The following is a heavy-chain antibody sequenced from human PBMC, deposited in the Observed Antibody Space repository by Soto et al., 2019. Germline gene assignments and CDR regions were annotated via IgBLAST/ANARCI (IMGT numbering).Heavy chain of an antibody. Sequence: SETLSLTCTVSGGSISSGDYYWTWIRQRPGKGLEWSGYIYYSGSTYYNPSLKSRVTISVDTSKNPFSLKLSSVTAADTAVYYCARAPPYYDYVWGSYRPAYYFDYWGQGTLVTVSS. CDR3: ARAPPYYDYVWGSYRPAYYFDY. D-gene: IGHD3-16*02. CDR2: IYYSGST. J-gene: IGHJ4*02. CDR1: GGSISSGDYY. V-gene: IGHV4-30-4*01.